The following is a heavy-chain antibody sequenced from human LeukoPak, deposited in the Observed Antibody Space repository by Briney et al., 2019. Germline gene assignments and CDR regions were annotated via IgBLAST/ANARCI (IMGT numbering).Heavy chain of an antibody. J-gene: IGHJ4*02. V-gene: IGHV1-2*02. CDR3: AREKLMGGGNLGY. Sequence: ASVKVSCKASGYTFTGYYMHWVRQAPGQGLEWTGWINPNSGGTNYAQKFQGRVTMTRDTSISTAYMELSRLRSDDTAVYYCAREKLMGGGNLGYWGQGTLVTVSS. CDR2: INPNSGGT. D-gene: IGHD2-15*01. CDR1: GYTFTGYY.